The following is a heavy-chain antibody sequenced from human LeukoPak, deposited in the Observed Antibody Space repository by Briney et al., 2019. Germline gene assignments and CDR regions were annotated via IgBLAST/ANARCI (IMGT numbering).Heavy chain of an antibody. Sequence: PGGSLRLSCSPSGFTFSSYWMHWVRQPPGKGLVWVSCINSDGRTTSYANSVKGRFTISRDNAKNTLYLQMNSLRAEDTAVYYCAREDGIARYYFDYWGQGTLVAVSS. CDR3: AREDGIARYYFDY. J-gene: IGHJ4*02. CDR2: INSDGRTT. CDR1: GFTFSSYW. D-gene: IGHD6-13*01. V-gene: IGHV3-74*01.